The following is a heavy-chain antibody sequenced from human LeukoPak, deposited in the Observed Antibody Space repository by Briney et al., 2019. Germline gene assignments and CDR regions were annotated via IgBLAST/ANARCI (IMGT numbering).Heavy chain of an antibody. CDR1: GFTFSSYG. D-gene: IGHD3-22*01. CDR2: ISYDGSDK. Sequence: GGSLRLSCAASGFTFSSYGMHWVRQAPGKGLEWVAVISYDGSDKYSADSVKGRFTISRDNSKNTLYLQMNSLRAEDTAVYYCAKYDSSGYYRGSVGSDAFDIWGQGTMVTVSS. CDR3: AKYDSSGYYRGSVGSDAFDI. J-gene: IGHJ3*02. V-gene: IGHV3-30*18.